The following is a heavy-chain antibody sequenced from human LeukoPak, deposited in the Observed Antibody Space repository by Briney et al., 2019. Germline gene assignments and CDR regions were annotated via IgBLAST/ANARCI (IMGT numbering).Heavy chain of an antibody. J-gene: IGHJ4*02. Sequence: ASVKVSCKASGYTFTSYGISWVRQAPGQGLEWMGWISAYNGNTNYAQKLQGRVTMTEDTSTDTAYMELSSLRSEDTAVYYCATGIGLDHDYWGQGTLVTVSS. V-gene: IGHV1-18*01. CDR1: GYTFTSYG. D-gene: IGHD3-10*01. CDR3: ATGIGLDHDY. CDR2: ISAYNGNT.